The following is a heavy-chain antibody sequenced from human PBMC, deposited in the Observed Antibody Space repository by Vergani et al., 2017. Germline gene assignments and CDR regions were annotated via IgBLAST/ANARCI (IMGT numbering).Heavy chain of an antibody. Sequence: EVQLVESGGGLVQPGGSLRLSCAASGFTFSSYWMGWVRQAPGKGLEWVANIKQDGSEKSYVDSVKGRFTTSKDNAKNSLYLQMNSLRAEDTAVYYCARERNWRLGVAINIWGQGTMVTVSS. V-gene: IGHV3-7*01. J-gene: IGHJ3*02. D-gene: IGHD1-20*01. CDR2: IKQDGSEK. CDR1: GFTFSSYW. CDR3: ARERNWRLGVAINI.